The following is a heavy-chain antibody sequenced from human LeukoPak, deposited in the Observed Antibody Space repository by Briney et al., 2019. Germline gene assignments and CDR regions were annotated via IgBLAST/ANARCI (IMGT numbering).Heavy chain of an antibody. CDR3: ARSAGDSGYFDY. CDR2: IYYSGST. V-gene: IGHV4-59*08. Sequence: PSETLSLTCTVSGGSISSYYWSWIRQPPGKGLEWIGYIYYSGSTNYNPSLKSRVTISVDTSKNQFSLKLSSVTAADTAVYYCARSAGDSGYFDYWGQGTLVTVSS. J-gene: IGHJ4*02. D-gene: IGHD1-14*01. CDR1: GGSISSYY.